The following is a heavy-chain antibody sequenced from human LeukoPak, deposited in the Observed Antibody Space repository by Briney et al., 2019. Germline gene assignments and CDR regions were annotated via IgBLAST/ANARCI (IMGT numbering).Heavy chain of an antibody. V-gene: IGHV4-61*02. J-gene: IGHJ3*02. CDR2: IYTSGST. CDR3: ARACSGGSCYARGAFDI. D-gene: IGHD2-15*01. Sequence: SETLSLTCNVSGYSISSGYYWGWIRQPAGKGLEWIGRIYTSGSTNYNPSLKSRITISVDTSKNQFSLKLSSVTAADTAVYYCARACSGGSCYARGAFDIWGQGTMVTVSS. CDR1: GYSISSGYY.